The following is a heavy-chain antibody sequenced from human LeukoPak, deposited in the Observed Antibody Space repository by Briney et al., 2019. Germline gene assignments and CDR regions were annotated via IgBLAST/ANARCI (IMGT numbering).Heavy chain of an antibody. D-gene: IGHD6-19*01. CDR2: ISASGGST. CDR1: GFTFSSYA. V-gene: IGHV3-64*01. J-gene: IGHJ4*02. CDR3: ARVANAGYSSGWYWDYFDF. Sequence: PGGSLRLSCAASGFTFSSYALHWVRQAPGKGLEYVSAISASGGSTYCANSVKGRFTISRDNSKNTLYLQMGSLRIEDMAVYYCARVANAGYSSGWYWDYFDFWGQGTLVTVSS.